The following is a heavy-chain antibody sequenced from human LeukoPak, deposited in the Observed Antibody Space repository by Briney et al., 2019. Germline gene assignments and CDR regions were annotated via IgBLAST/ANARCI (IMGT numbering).Heavy chain of an antibody. CDR2: IRDDGSNK. CDR3: AKFTYADFDY. J-gene: IGHJ4*02. Sequence: GGSLRLSCAASGFTFSSYGMHWVRQAPGKGLEWVAFIRDDGSNKYYTDSVKGRFTISRDNSKNTLYLQMNSLRAEDTAVYYCAKFTYADFDYWGQGTLVTVSS. D-gene: IGHD4-17*01. CDR1: GFTFSSYG. V-gene: IGHV3-30*02.